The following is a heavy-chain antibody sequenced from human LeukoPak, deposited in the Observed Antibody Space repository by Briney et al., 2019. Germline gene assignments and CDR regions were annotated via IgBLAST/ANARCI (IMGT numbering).Heavy chain of an antibody. D-gene: IGHD4-17*01. J-gene: IGHJ4*02. V-gene: IGHV1-46*01. CDR1: GDTFTRYY. CDR2: INPSDGNT. Sequence: ASVKVSCKSSGDTFTRYYIHWVRQAPGQVLERMGLINPSDGNTRYAQKFQDRVTMTRDTSTSTVYMDLSSLRSEDTAVYYCARAFYGLGADWGQGTLVTVSS. CDR3: ARAFYGLGAD.